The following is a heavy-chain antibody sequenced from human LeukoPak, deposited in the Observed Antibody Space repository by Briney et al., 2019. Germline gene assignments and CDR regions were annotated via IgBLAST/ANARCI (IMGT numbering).Heavy chain of an antibody. D-gene: IGHD3-22*01. CDR2: INHSGST. V-gene: IGHV4-34*01. CDR3: ARPHPYDSSGYYYFDY. J-gene: IGHJ4*02. CDR1: GGSFSGYY. Sequence: PSETLSLTCAVYGGSFSGYYWSWIRQPPGKGLEWIGEINHSGSTNYNPSLKSRVTISVDTSKNQFSLKLSSVTAADTAVYYCARPHPYDSSGYYYFDYWGQGTLVTVSS.